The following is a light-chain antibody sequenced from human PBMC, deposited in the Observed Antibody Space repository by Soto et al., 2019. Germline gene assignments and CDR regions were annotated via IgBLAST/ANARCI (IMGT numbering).Light chain of an antibody. CDR2: WAS. CDR1: QSVLYSSNNKNY. V-gene: IGKV4-1*01. Sequence: DIVMTQSPDSLAVSLGERATIDCKSSQSVLYSSNNKNYLAWYQHKPGQPPKLLISWASIRESGVPDRFSGSGSGTDFTLTISSLQAEDVAVYYCQQYHTKHSFGQGTKVEIK. CDR3: QQYHTKHS. J-gene: IGKJ1*01.